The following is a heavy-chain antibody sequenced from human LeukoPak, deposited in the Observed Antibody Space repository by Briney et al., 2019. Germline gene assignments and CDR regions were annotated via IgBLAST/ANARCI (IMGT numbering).Heavy chain of an antibody. CDR3: AKFDGVQLWLPYYYYYMDV. J-gene: IGHJ6*03. D-gene: IGHD5-18*01. CDR2: ISGSGGST. CDR1: GFTFSSYA. V-gene: IGHV3-23*01. Sequence: GGSLRLSCAASGFTFSSYAMSWVRQAPGKGLEWVSAISGSGGSTRYADSVKGRFTISRDNSKNTLYLQMNSLRAEDTAVYYCAKFDGVQLWLPYYYYYMDVWGKGTTVTVSS.